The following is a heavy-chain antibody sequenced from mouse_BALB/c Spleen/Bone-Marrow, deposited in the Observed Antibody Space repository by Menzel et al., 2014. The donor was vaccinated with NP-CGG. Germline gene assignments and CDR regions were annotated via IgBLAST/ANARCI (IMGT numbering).Heavy chain of an antibody. D-gene: IGHD1-1*01. Sequence: VQLQQSGAELARPGASVKLSCKASGYTFTSYWMQWIKQRPGQGLEWIGAIYPGDGDTRFTQKFKGKATLTADKSSSTAYMQLSSLASEDSAVYYCARALHYYGSSYGAMDYWGQGTSVTLSS. CDR3: ARALHYYGSSYGAMDY. CDR2: IYPGDGDT. V-gene: IGHV1-87*01. CDR1: GYTFTSYW. J-gene: IGHJ4*01.